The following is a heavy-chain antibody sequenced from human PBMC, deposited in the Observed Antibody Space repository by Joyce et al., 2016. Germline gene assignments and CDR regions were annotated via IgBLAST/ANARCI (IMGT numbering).Heavy chain of an antibody. CDR2: IYSGGNT. V-gene: IGHV3-66*01. J-gene: IGHJ4*01. Sequence: EVQLVESGGGLVQPGGSLSLSCAASGFKVSSNYMSWVRQAPGKGLEWVSNIYSGGNTNYADSVKGRFTLSRDNSENTVFLQMNSLRAEDTAVYYCARDGYNRYFFDYWGHGTLVTVSS. CDR3: ARDGYNRYFFDY. CDR1: GFKVSSNY. D-gene: IGHD5-24*01.